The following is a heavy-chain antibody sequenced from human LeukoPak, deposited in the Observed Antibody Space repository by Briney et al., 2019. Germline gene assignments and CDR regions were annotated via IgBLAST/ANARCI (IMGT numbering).Heavy chain of an antibody. V-gene: IGHV3-53*01. J-gene: IGHJ2*01. Sequence: GGSLRLSCAASGFTVSSNYMSWVRQAPGKGLEWVSVIYSGGSTYYADSVKGRFTISRDNSKNTLYLQMNSLRAEDTAVYYCARDYYYDSSGYNWYFDLWGRGTLVTVPS. CDR3: ARDYYYDSSGYNWYFDL. CDR2: IYSGGST. D-gene: IGHD3-22*01. CDR1: GFTVSSNY.